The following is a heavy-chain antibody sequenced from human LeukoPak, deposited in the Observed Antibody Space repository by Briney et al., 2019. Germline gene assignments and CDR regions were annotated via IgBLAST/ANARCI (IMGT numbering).Heavy chain of an antibody. J-gene: IGHJ4*02. CDR2: IYRSGTT. Sequence: PSETLSLTCAVSGGSISSTNWWSWVRQPPGKGLEWIGEIYRSGTTNYNPSLKSRVTISVDTSKNQFSLKLSSVTAADTAVYYCARGPIAVAGIDYWGQGTLVTVSS. D-gene: IGHD6-19*01. CDR3: ARGPIAVAGIDY. CDR1: GGSISSTNW. V-gene: IGHV4-4*02.